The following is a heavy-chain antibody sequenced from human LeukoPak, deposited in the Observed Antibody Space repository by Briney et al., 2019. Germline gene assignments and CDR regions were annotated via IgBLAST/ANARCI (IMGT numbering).Heavy chain of an antibody. Sequence: ASVKVSCKTSGYDFTDFYIHWVRQAPGRGLEWMGRMKPKKGSTDYSQKFQGRIAMARDTSVSTAYMALSGLESNDTAIYYCVRGGRQPSPYHWFDPWGQGTLVIVSS. CDR2: MKPKKGST. J-gene: IGHJ5*01. CDR3: VRGGRQPSPYHWFDP. V-gene: IGHV1-2*06. CDR1: GYDFTDFY. D-gene: IGHD2-2*01.